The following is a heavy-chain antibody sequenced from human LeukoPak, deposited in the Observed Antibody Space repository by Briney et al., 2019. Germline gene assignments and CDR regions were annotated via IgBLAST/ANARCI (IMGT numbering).Heavy chain of an antibody. D-gene: IGHD2-2*02. CDR1: GYSFTNYW. J-gene: IGHJ3*02. CDR3: ARHPCTSTTCYSVHAFDI. V-gene: IGHV5-51*01. CDR2: IYPTDSDA. Sequence: GESLKISCKGSGYSFTNYWIAWVRQVPGKGLEWMGIIYPTDSDARYSPSFQGQVTISVHKSISTAYLQWSSLKASDTAMYHCARHPCTSTTCYSVHAFDIWGQGTMVTTSS.